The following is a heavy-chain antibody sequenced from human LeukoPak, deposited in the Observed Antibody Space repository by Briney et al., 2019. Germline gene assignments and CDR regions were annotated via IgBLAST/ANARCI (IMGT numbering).Heavy chain of an antibody. CDR2: IFYRGST. V-gene: IGHV4-59*08. Sequence: PGGSLRLSCAASGFTFSSYSMNWVRQAPGKGLEWIGYIFYRGSTYYNPSLKSRISISVDTSKNQFSLKLSSLTAADTAVYYCARQRDWGFGSFLDYWGQGTLVTVSS. J-gene: IGHJ4*02. D-gene: IGHD7-27*01. CDR3: ARQRDWGFGSFLDY. CDR1: GFTFSSYS.